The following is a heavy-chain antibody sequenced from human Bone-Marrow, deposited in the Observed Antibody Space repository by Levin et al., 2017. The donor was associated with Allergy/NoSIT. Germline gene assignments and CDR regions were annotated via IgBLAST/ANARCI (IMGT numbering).Heavy chain of an antibody. CDR3: ARAPSPLYVDY. J-gene: IGHJ4*02. V-gene: IGHV1-69*06. CDR1: GDTFSNSA. D-gene: IGHD2/OR15-2a*01. Sequence: SVKVSCKTSGDTFSNSAISWVRQAPGQGLEWVGAIIPLFGTTNYAQKFQDRVTITADISTSTVYMEFSSLTSEDTAVYYCARAPSPLYVDYWGQGTLVTVSS. CDR2: IIPLFGTT.